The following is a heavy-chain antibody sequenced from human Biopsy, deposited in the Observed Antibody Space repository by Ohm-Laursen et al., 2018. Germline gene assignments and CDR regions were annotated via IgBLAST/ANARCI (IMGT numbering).Heavy chain of an antibody. V-gene: IGHV1-2*02. Sequence: ASVKVSCKVSGYTFTDYSLHWVRQAPGQGLEWMGWVNPNSGATNYAQKFQGRVTMTSDTSISTAYIELRGLISDDTAVYFCARDRMVTIITLVRADTFDIWGQGTLVSVSS. CDR3: ARDRMVTIITLVRADTFDI. J-gene: IGHJ3*02. CDR1: GYTFTDYS. CDR2: VNPNSGAT. D-gene: IGHD3-10*01.